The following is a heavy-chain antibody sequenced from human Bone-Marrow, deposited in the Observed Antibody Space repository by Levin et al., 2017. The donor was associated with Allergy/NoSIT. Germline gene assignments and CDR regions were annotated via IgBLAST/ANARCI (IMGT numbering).Heavy chain of an antibody. D-gene: IGHD2-21*02. CDR3: ARRCGGDCYSLFGAAFDI. J-gene: IGHJ3*02. CDR1: GFTFSSYS. V-gene: IGHV3-48*02. Sequence: GGSLRLSCAASGFTFSSYSMNWVRQAPGKGLEWVSYISSSSSTIYYADSVKGRFTISRDNAKNSLYLQMNSLRDEDTAVYYCARRCGGDCYSLFGAAFDIWGQGTMVTVSS. CDR2: ISSSSSTI.